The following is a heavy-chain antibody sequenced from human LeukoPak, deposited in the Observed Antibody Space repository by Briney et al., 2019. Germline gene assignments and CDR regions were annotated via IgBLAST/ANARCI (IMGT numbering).Heavy chain of an antibody. CDR3: ARARVVPAAMYY. J-gene: IGHJ4*02. CDR2: INHSGST. CDR1: GGSFSGYY. D-gene: IGHD2-2*01. V-gene: IGHV4-34*01. Sequence: SETLSLTCAVYGGSFSGYYWSWIRQPPGRGLEWIGEINHSGSTNYNPSLKSRVTISVDTSKNQFSLKLSSVTAADTAVYYCARARVVPAAMYYWGQGTLVTVSS.